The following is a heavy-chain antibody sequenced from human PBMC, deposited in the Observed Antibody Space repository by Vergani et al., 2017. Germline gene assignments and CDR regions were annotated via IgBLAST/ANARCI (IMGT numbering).Heavy chain of an antibody. CDR3: ARMGGYYEGDAFRIGYFDS. D-gene: IGHD3-16*01. J-gene: IGHJ4*02. V-gene: IGHV4-31*03. Sequence: QVQLQESGPGLVKPSQTLSLTCSVSGDSISSGVYYWNWIRQPPGKGLEWIGYIYSTGSTHHNPSLRRRINMSVDTSKHQFSLKLNSVTAADTAMYYCARMGGYYEGDAFRIGYFDSWGPGILVTVSS. CDR2: IYSTGST. CDR1: GDSISSGVYY.